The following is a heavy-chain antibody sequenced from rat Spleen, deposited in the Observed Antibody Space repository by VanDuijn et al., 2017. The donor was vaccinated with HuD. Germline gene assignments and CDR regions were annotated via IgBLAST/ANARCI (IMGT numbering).Heavy chain of an antibody. CDR3: ARHVSYCPDA. D-gene: IGHD1-1*01. J-gene: IGHJ4*01. CDR1: GFTFSDYY. Sequence: EVQLVESGGGLVQPGRSLRLSCAASGFTFSDYYMAWVRQAPAKGLEWVASISPSGAIIHHRDSVKGRFTISRDNAKSTLYLQMDSLRSEDTATYYCARHVSYCPDAWGQGVSVTVSS. V-gene: IGHV5-25*01. CDR2: ISPSGAII.